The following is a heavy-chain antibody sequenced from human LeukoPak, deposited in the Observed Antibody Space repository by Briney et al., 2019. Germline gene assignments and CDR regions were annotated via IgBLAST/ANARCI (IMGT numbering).Heavy chain of an antibody. J-gene: IGHJ4*02. CDR1: GFSFSDAW. V-gene: IGHV3-20*04. D-gene: IGHD6-13*01. CDR3: ARDRVAAAGNFDY. CDR2: INWNGGST. Sequence: GGSLRLSCAVSGFSFSDAWMSRVRQAPGKGLEWVSGINWNGGSTGYADSVKGRFTISRDNAKNSLYLQMNSLRAEDTALYYCARDRVAAAGNFDYWGQGTLVTVSS.